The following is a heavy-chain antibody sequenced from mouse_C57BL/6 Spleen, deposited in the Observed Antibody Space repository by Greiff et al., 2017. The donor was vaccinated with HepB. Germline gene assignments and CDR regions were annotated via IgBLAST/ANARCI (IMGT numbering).Heavy chain of an antibody. V-gene: IGHV5-17*01. Sequence: EVQGVESGGGLVKPGGSLKLSCAASGFTFSDYGMHWVRQAPEKGLEWVAYISSGSSTIYYADTVKGRFTISRDNAKNTLFLQMTSLRSEDTAMYYCARRLYDYDPSFAYWGQGTLVTVSA. CDR3: ARRLYDYDPSFAY. CDR1: GFTFSDYG. J-gene: IGHJ3*01. CDR2: ISSGSSTI. D-gene: IGHD2-4*01.